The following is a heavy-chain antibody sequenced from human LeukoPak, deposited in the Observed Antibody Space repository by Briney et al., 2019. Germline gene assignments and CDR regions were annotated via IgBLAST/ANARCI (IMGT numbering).Heavy chain of an antibody. CDR1: GFTFSSYA. CDR3: AVQRTLWQQVLDP. V-gene: IGHV3-23*01. Sequence: GGSLRLSCAASGFTFSSYAMSWVRQAPGKGLEWVSTISGSGDTTYDADSVKGRFTISRDNSKNTLYLQMTSLRAEDTTVYYCAVQRTLWQQVLDPWGQGTLVTVSS. CDR2: ISGSGDTT. J-gene: IGHJ5*02. D-gene: IGHD6-13*01.